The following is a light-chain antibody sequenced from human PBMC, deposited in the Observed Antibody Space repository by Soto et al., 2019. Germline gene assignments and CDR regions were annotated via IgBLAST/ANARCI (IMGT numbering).Light chain of an antibody. CDR1: SSDVGGYNY. V-gene: IGLV2-8*01. CDR2: EVS. J-gene: IGLJ3*02. Sequence: QSALTQPPSASWSPGQSVTISCIGTSSDVGGYNYVSWYQQHPGKAPKLMIYEVSKRPSGVPDRFSGSKSGNTASLTVSGLQAEDEADYFCSSYAGSNDGVFGGGTKLTVL. CDR3: SSYAGSNDGV.